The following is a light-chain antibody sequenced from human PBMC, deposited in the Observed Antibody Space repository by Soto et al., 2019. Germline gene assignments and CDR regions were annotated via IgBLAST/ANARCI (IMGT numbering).Light chain of an antibody. CDR2: GAS. CDR1: QSLSSN. CDR3: QQYNDWPLT. V-gene: IGKV3-15*01. Sequence: VMTQSPATLSVSPGETATISCRASQSLSSNLGWYQQKPGQAPRLLIFGASTWATGIPARFSGSGSGTEFSLTISSLQSEDFAVYFCQQYNDWPLTFGQGTKVDIK. J-gene: IGKJ1*01.